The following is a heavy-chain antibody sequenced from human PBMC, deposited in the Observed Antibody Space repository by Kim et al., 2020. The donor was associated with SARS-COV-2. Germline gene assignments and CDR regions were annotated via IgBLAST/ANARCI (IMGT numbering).Heavy chain of an antibody. CDR2: IHYSGTT. D-gene: IGHD2-8*01. Sequence: SETLSLTCTVSGGSISSSNYYWGWIRQSPGKGLEWIGSIHYSGTTYYDPSLKSRVTISVDTSKNQFSLKLNSVTAADTAVYYCVSTGCCTLSNHDYY. CDR3: VSTGCCTLSNHDYY. V-gene: IGHV4-39*01. CDR1: GGSISSSNYY. J-gene: IGHJ6*01.